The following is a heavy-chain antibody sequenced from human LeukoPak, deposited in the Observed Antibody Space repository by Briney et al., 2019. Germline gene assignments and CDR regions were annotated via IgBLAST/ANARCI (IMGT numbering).Heavy chain of an antibody. J-gene: IGHJ3*02. D-gene: IGHD3-16*01. CDR2: VNPSGSYI. CDR3: ASDKTTAAYEGLDACDI. Sequence: EYLRILCSGAGYSSISYYNSRVRQLPPEGLEWMGRVNPSGSYINYSPSLQGHVTISVEKSITTVSLQRSSLKASDTAMYYCASDKTTAAYEGLDACDIWGEGTMVRVSS. CDR1: GYSSISYY. V-gene: IGHV5-10-1*01.